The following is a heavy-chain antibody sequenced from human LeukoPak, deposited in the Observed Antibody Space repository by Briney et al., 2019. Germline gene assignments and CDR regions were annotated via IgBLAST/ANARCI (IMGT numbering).Heavy chain of an antibody. V-gene: IGHV3-48*01. Sequence: PGGSLRLSCTASGFTFSSYSMNWVRQAPGKGLEWVSYISNTGTTMYYADSVKGRFTISRDNAKNSLYLQMNSLRVEDTAVYYCVKEVEATNWGQGTLVTASS. D-gene: IGHD4-11*01. CDR3: VKEVEATN. CDR2: ISNTGTTM. CDR1: GFTFSSYS. J-gene: IGHJ4*02.